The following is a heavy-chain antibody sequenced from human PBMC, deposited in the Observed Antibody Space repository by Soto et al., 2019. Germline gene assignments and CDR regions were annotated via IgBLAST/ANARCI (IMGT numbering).Heavy chain of an antibody. D-gene: IGHD3-10*01. CDR3: ARVLDHYGSGSLWEPYGMDV. CDR1: GGSISSGGYS. CDR2: IYHSGST. V-gene: IGHV4-30-2*01. J-gene: IGHJ6*04. Sequence: SETLSLTCAVSGGSISSGGYSWSWIRQPPWKGLEWIGYIYHSGSTYYNPSLKSRVTISVDRSKNQFSLKLSSVTAADTAVYYCARVLDHYGSGSLWEPYGMDVWGKGTTVTVSS.